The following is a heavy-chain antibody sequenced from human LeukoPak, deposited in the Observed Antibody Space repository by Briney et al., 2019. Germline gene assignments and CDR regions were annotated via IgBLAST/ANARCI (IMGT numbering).Heavy chain of an antibody. V-gene: IGHV3-30*02. CDR2: IRYDGGDN. CDR3: AKNYCSSTSCYSYYMDV. CDR1: GLSFSTFG. D-gene: IGHD2-2*02. J-gene: IGHJ6*03. Sequence: GGSLRLSCAASGLSFSTFGMHWVRQAPGKGLEWVAFIRYDGGDNYFANSVKGRFTIFRDNSRNTLYLQMNSVRAEDTALYYCAKNYCSSTSCYSYYMDVWGKGTTVTVSS.